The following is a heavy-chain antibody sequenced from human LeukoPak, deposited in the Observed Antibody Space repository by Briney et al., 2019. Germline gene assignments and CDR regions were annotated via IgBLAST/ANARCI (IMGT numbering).Heavy chain of an antibody. CDR2: IDSSSNYI. CDR1: GFSFSSYA. V-gene: IGHV3-21*01. D-gene: IGHD5-18*01. CDR3: TKDDGNNYGCLDY. Sequence: PGGSLRLSCAASGFSFSSYAMHWVRQAPGKGLEWVSSIDSSSNYIYYADSLKGRFIISRDNVKNSLFLQINSLRAEDTAVYYCTKDDGNNYGCLDYWGQGTLVTVSS. J-gene: IGHJ4*02.